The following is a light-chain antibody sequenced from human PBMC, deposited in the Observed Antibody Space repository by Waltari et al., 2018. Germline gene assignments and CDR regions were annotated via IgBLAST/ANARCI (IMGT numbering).Light chain of an antibody. J-gene: IGLJ2*01. CDR3: QSWDSDLT. V-gene: IGLV3-1*01. CDR1: NLGGKY. Sequence: SYEVTQPPSVSVSPGQTATISCSGDNLGGKYVCWFQHKPGQAPFLIIYQDNKRPSGIPGRFSASNSGNTATLTISGAQAVDEADYYCQSWDSDLTFGGGTKLTVL. CDR2: QDN.